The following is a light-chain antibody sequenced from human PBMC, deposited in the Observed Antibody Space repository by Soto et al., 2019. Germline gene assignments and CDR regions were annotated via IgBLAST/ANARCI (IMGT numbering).Light chain of an antibody. CDR2: DDY. CDR3: QVWDNSADRVAV. J-gene: IGLJ2*01. CDR1: NFRDKS. Sequence: SYELNQPPSVSVAPGQPARITCGGDNFRDKSVHWYQQKPGQAPVMVVYDDYDRPSGIPERFSGSKSGNTATLTISGVEAGDEADYFCQVWDNSADRVAVFGGGTKLTVL. V-gene: IGLV3-21*02.